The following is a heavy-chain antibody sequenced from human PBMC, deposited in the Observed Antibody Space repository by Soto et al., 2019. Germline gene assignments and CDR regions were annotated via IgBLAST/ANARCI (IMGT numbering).Heavy chain of an antibody. CDR3: ARDISLDCSGGSCYRVFDY. CDR1: GDSVSSNSAA. V-gene: IGHV6-1*01. CDR2: TYYRSKWYN. Sequence: SQTLSLTCAISGDSVSSNSAAWHWIRQSPSRGLEWLGRTYYRSKWYNDYAVSVKSRITINPDTSKNQFSLQLNSVTPEDTAVYYCARDISLDCSGGSCYRVFDYWGQGTLVTVSS. D-gene: IGHD2-15*01. J-gene: IGHJ4*02.